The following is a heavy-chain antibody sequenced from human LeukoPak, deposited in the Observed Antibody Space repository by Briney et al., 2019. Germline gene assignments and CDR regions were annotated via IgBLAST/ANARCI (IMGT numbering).Heavy chain of an antibody. Sequence: ASVKVSCKASGYTFTSYGISWVPQAPGQGLEWMGWISAYNGNTNYAQKLQGRVTMTTDTSTSTAYMELRSLRPDDTAVYYCARGSGLIGWYYFDYWGQGTLVTVSS. CDR1: GYTFTSYG. D-gene: IGHD3-3*01. CDR2: ISAYNGNT. J-gene: IGHJ4*02. V-gene: IGHV1-18*01. CDR3: ARGSGLIGWYYFDY.